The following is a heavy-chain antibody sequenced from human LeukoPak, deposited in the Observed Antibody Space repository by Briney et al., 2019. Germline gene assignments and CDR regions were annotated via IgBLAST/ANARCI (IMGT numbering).Heavy chain of an antibody. CDR3: ARGSQSSGYVY. CDR2: ININNRII. V-gene: IGHV3-48*01. D-gene: IGHD3-22*01. J-gene: IGHJ4*02. Sequence: GGSLRLSCAASGFTFSSYSMNWVRRAPGKGLEWVSYININNRIIYYADSVKGRFTISRDNAKNSLYLQMNSLRAEDTAVYYCARGSQSSGYVYWGQGTLVTVSS. CDR1: GFTFSSYS.